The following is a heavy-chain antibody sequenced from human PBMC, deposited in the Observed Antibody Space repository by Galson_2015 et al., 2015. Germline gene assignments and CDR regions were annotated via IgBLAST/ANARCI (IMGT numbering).Heavy chain of an antibody. CDR1: GFTFHIYS. CDR3: ARDGAGVRRVLDA. J-gene: IGHJ6*02. Sequence: SLRLSCAASGFTFHIYSMNWVRQAPGKGLEWVSYISNGGSSIYYADSVKGRFTISRDNAKNSLYLQIISMRQAETAVYYWARDGAGVRRVLDAWGQGTTVTVSS. CDR2: ISNGGSSI. V-gene: IGHV3-48*02. D-gene: IGHD3-10*02.